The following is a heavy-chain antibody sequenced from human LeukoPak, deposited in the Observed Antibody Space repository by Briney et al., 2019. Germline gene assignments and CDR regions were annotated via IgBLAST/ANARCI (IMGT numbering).Heavy chain of an antibody. CDR3: ARDRIVGATGNWFDP. CDR1: GYTFTSYG. V-gene: IGHV1-18*01. D-gene: IGHD1-26*01. J-gene: IGHJ5*02. CDR2: ISAYNGNT. Sequence: ASVKVSCKASGYTFTSYGISWVRQAPGQGLEWMGWISAYNGNTNYAQKLQGRVTMTTDTSTSTAYMELRSPRSDDTAVYYCARDRIVGATGNWFDPWGQGTLVTVSS.